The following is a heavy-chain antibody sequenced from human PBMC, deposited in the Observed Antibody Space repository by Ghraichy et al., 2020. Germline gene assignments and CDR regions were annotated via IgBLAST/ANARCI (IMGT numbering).Heavy chain of an antibody. CDR3: ARLGAVAGTDY. Sequence: SETLSLTCTVSGGSISSSSYYWGWIRQPPGKGLEWIGSIYYSGSTYYNPSLKSRVTISVDTSKNQFSLKLSSVTAADTAVYYCARLGAVAGTDYWGQGTLVTVSS. D-gene: IGHD6-19*01. J-gene: IGHJ4*02. CDR1: GGSISSSSYY. CDR2: IYYSGST. V-gene: IGHV4-39*01.